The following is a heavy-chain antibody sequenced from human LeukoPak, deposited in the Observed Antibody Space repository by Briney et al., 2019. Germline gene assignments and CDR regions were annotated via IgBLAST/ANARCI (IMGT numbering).Heavy chain of an antibody. J-gene: IGHJ4*02. CDR1: GFSGYA. D-gene: IGHD2-15*01. CDR2: ISGSGGTT. V-gene: IGHV3-23*01. CDR3: TKEPSTSPYCSGGSCYFEY. Sequence: GGSLRLSCEASGFSGYAVSWVRLAPGKGLGWVSVISGSGGTTKYADSVRGRFTISRYKSKNTIYLQMNSLRDDDTAVYYCTKEPSTSPYCSGGSCYFEYWGQGTLVTVSS.